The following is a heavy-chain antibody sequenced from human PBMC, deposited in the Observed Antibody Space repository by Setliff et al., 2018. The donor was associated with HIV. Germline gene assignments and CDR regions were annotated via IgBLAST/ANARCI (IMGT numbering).Heavy chain of an antibody. D-gene: IGHD3-10*01. CDR1: GHTFTNYD. CDR3: ARGKGVGGVIITGGLDV. Sequence: GSVKVSCKPPGHTFTNYDIHWMRRAPGQGLEWMGWMNPNSGVSGYALKFHDRVTMTRDTSITTLYMELSSLTSEDTAGYYCARGKGVGGVIITGGLDVWGQGTTVTVSS. V-gene: IGHV1-8*01. J-gene: IGHJ6*02. CDR2: MNPNSGVS.